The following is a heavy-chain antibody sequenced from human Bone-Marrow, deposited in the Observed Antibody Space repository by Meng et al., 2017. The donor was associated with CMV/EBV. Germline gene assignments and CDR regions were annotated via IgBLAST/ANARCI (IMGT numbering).Heavy chain of an antibody. Sequence: GESPKISRKGSGYSFTSYWIGWVRQMPGKGLEWMRIIYPGDSDTRYSPSFQGQVTISADKSISTAYLQWSSLKASDTAMYYCARSHPYYYDSSGLYEFDYWGQGTLVTVSS. V-gene: IGHV5-51*01. D-gene: IGHD3-22*01. J-gene: IGHJ4*02. CDR1: GYSFTSYW. CDR3: ARSHPYYYDSSGLYEFDY. CDR2: IYPGDSDT.